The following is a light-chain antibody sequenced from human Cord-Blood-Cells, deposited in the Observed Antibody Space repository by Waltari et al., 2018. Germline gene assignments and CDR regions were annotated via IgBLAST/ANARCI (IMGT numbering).Light chain of an antibody. J-gene: IGLJ3*02. V-gene: IGLV3-19*01. CDR2: GKN. CDR3: NSRDSSGNHPNWV. CDR1: SLRSYN. Sequence: SSELTQDPAVSVALAPTVRSTCQGASLRSYNASWYQQKPGQAAVLVIYGKNNRPSGIPDRFSRPSSGNTASLTIPGAQAEDEADYYCNSRDSSGNHPNWVFGGGTKLTVL.